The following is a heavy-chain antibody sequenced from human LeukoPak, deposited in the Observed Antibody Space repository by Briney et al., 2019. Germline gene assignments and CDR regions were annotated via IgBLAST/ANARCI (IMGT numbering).Heavy chain of an antibody. Sequence: GGPLRLSCAASGFTVSSNYMSWLRQAPGKALEGVSVIYSGGSTYYADSVKGRFTISRDNSKNTLYLQVNSLRAEDTAVYYCAKDPFRSGHLRYFDNWGQGILVTVSS. V-gene: IGHV3-66*01. J-gene: IGHJ4*02. CDR3: AKDPFRSGHLRYFDN. CDR2: IYSGGST. D-gene: IGHD3-3*01. CDR1: GFTVSSNY.